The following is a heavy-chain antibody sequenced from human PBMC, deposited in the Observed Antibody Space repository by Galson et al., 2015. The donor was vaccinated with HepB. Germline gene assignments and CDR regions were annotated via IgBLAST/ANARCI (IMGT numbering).Heavy chain of an antibody. CDR1: GISFDSYA. CDR2: ISYDGGTT. J-gene: IGHJ4*02. V-gene: IGHV3-30*14. D-gene: IGHD3-10*01. Sequence: SLRLSCATSGISFDSYAMHWVRQAPGKGLEWMAVISYDGGTTFHADSVKGRFTISRDNSGKTLYLQMNSLRSDDTAIYYCAYGSGSYSLDNWGQGTLVTVSS. CDR3: AYGSGSYSLDN.